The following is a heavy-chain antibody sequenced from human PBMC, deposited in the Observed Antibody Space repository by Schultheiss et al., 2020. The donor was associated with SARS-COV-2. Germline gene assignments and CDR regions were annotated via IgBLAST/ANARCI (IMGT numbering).Heavy chain of an antibody. Sequence: GGSLRLSCAASGFTFRSYAMSWVRQAPGKGLEWVSAISGSGGSTYYADSVKGRFTISRDNSKNTLYLQMNSLRAEDTAVYYCAKYLGAGAGATGGYWGQGGLVTVA. CDR1: GFTFRSYA. D-gene: IGHD3-16*01. CDR3: AKYLGAGAGATGGY. V-gene: IGHV3-23*01. J-gene: IGHJ4*02. CDR2: ISGSGGST.